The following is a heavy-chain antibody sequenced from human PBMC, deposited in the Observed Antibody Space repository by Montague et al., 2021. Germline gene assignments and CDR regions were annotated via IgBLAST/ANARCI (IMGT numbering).Heavy chain of an antibody. D-gene: IGHD5-18*01. CDR3: VRDRPTAWFDS. CDR1: GFSFSSLW. CDR2: ITSDGSDT. J-gene: IGHJ5*01. Sequence: YLSLSFSASGFSFSSLWMHWVRQAPGKGLVWVSQITSDGSDTNYADSVKGRFTISRDNAKSTLYLQMNSLRDEDTAVYYCVRDRPTAWFDSWGQGTRVTVSA. V-gene: IGHV3-74*01.